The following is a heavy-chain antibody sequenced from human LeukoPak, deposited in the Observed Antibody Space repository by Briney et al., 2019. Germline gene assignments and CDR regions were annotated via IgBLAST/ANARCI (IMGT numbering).Heavy chain of an antibody. Sequence: ASVKVSCKASGGTFSSYAISWVRQAPGQGLEWMGGIIPIFGTANYAQKFQGRVTITADESTSTAYMELSSLRSEDTAVYYCARGASRSTYYDFWSDDAFDIWGQGIMVTVSS. CDR3: ARGASRSTYYDFWSDDAFDI. J-gene: IGHJ3*02. CDR2: IIPIFGTA. D-gene: IGHD3-3*01. V-gene: IGHV1-69*13. CDR1: GGTFSSYA.